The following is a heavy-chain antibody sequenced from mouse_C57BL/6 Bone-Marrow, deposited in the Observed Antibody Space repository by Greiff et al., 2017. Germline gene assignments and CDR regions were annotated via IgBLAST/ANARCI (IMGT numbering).Heavy chain of an antibody. CDR2: IRSKSNNYAT. J-gene: IGHJ3*01. V-gene: IGHV10-1*01. Sequence: EVQVVESGGGLVQPKGSLKLSCAASGFSFNTYAMNWVRQAPGKGLEWVARIRSKSNNYATYYADSVKDRFTISRDDSESMLYLQMNNLKTEDTAMYYCVSLLRGFAYWGQGTLVTVSA. D-gene: IGHD2-1*01. CDR1: GFSFNTYA. CDR3: VSLLRGFAY.